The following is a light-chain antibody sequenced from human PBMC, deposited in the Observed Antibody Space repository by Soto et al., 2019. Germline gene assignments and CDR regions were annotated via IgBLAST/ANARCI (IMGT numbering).Light chain of an antibody. V-gene: IGKV1-8*01. Sequence: AIRMTQYASLFSASTGDRVTITCRASQGISSYLPWYQQKPGKAPKLLIYAASTLQSGVPSRFSGSGSGTDFTLTISCLQSEDFATYYCQQYYSYPPWTFGQGTKGEIK. CDR1: QGISSY. CDR2: AAS. J-gene: IGKJ1*01. CDR3: QQYYSYPPWT.